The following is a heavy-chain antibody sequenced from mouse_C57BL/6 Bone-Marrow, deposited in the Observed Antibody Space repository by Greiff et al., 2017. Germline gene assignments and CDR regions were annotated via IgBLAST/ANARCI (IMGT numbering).Heavy chain of an antibody. V-gene: IGHV6-3*01. CDR1: GFTFSNYW. J-gene: IGHJ4*01. CDR2: IRLKSDNYAT. Sequence: EVKLEESGGGLVQPGGSMKLSCVASGFTFSNYWMNWVRQPPEKGLEWVAQIRLKSDNYATHYAESVKGRFTISRDDSKSSVYLQMNNLRAEDTGIYYCTDGEYYAMDYWGQGTSVTVSS. CDR3: TDGEYYAMDY.